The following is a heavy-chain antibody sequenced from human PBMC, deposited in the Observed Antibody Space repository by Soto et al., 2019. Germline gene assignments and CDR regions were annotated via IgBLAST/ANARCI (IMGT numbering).Heavy chain of an antibody. J-gene: IGHJ6*03. V-gene: IGHV3-74*01. CDR1: GFTFSSYW. CDR2: INSDGSST. D-gene: IGHD2-2*01. Sequence: GGSLRLSCAASGFTFSSYWMHWVRQAPGKGLVWVSRINSDGSSTSYADSVKGRFTISRDNAKNTLYLQMNSLRAEDTAVYYCARALVVPAATDYYYYYMDVWGKGTTVTVSS. CDR3: ARALVVPAATDYYYYYMDV.